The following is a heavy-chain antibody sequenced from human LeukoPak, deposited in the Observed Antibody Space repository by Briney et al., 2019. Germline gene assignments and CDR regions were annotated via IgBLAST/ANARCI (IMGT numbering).Heavy chain of an antibody. V-gene: IGHV1-69*13. Sequence: SVKVSCKASGGTFSSYAISWVRQAPGQGLEWMGGIIPIFGTANYAQKFQGRVTITADESTSTAYMELSSLRSEDTAVYYCASGGALDIVVVVAAPPTLWGQGTLVTVSS. CDR3: ASGGALDIVVVVAAPPTL. D-gene: IGHD2-15*01. CDR2: IIPIFGTA. CDR1: GGTFSSYA. J-gene: IGHJ4*02.